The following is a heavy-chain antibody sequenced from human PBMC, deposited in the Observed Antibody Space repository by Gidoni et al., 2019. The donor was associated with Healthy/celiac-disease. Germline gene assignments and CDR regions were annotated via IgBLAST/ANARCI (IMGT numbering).Heavy chain of an antibody. V-gene: IGHV5-10-1*01. Sequence: EVQLVQSGAEVKKPGASLRISCTGSGSSFTSYWISWVRQMPGKGLEWMGRIEPSDSYTNHSPSFQGHVTISADKSISTAYLQWSSLKASDTAMYYCARRPMGSGSYYFFDYWGQGTLVTVSS. J-gene: IGHJ4*02. CDR2: IEPSDSYT. D-gene: IGHD3-10*01. CDR1: GSSFTSYW. CDR3: ARRPMGSGSYYFFDY.